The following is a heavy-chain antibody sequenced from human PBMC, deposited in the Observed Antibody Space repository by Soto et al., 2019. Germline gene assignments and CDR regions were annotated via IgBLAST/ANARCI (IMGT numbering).Heavy chain of an antibody. D-gene: IGHD3-22*01. Sequence: ASVKVSCKASGGTFSSYAISWVRQAPGQGLEWMGGIIPIFGTANYAQKFQGRVTITADESTSTAYMELSSLRSEDTAVYYCARGAYYYDSSGYFWFDPWGQGTLVTVSS. CDR3: ARGAYYYDSSGYFWFDP. V-gene: IGHV1-69*13. CDR1: GGTFSSYA. CDR2: IIPIFGTA. J-gene: IGHJ5*02.